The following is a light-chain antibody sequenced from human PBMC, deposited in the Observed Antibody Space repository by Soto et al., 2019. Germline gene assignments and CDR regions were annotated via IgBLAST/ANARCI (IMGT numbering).Light chain of an antibody. J-gene: IGKJ1*01. CDR1: QSVSSY. V-gene: IGKV3-11*01. CDR3: QQRRIWLCT. CDR2: DAS. Sequence: EIVLKQSPATLSLSPGERDTLSCRARQSVSSYLAWYQQKPGQAPRLLIYDASIRATGIPARFSGRGAGTDFTLTISSLEPEDFAVYYCQQRRIWLCTFCQWTKLEIK.